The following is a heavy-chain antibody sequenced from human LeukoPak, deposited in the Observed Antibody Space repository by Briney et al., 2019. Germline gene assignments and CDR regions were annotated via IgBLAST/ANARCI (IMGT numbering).Heavy chain of an antibody. J-gene: IGHJ4*02. CDR2: ISHDGSNK. Sequence: SGGSLRLSCAASGFTFSSYGMHWVRQAPGKGLEWVAVISHDGSNKYYADSVKGRFTISRDNTKNTLYLQMNNLRAEDTAVYYCAKINYYDSSGYFDYWGQGTLVTVSS. V-gene: IGHV3-30*18. CDR1: GFTFSSYG. CDR3: AKINYYDSSGYFDY. D-gene: IGHD3-22*01.